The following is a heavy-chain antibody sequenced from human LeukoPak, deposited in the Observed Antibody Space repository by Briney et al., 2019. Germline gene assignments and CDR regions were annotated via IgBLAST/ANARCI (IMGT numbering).Heavy chain of an antibody. CDR3: AGGTTTVTTYFDY. J-gene: IGHJ4*02. D-gene: IGHD4-17*01. Sequence: GGSLRLSCAASGFTVSSYVMNWVRQAPGKGLEWISYISSSGSTIYYADSVKGRFTISRDNAKNSVYLQMNSLRAEDTAVYYCAGGTTTVTTYFDYWGQGTLVTVSS. CDR1: GFTVSSYV. V-gene: IGHV3-48*03. CDR2: ISSSGSTI.